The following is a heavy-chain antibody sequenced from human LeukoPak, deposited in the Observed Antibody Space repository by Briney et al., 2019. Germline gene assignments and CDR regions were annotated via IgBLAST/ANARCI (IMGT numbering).Heavy chain of an antibody. CDR1: GYTFTGYY. J-gene: IGHJ4*02. CDR3: ARLDAGYYDSSGHYDY. V-gene: IGHV1-2*06. D-gene: IGHD3-22*01. Sequence: GASVKVSCKASGYTFTGYYMHWVRQAPGQGLEWMGRINPNRGGTNYAQKFQGRVTMTRDTSISTAYMELSRLRSDDTAVYYCARLDAGYYDSSGHYDYWGQGTLVTVSS. CDR2: INPNRGGT.